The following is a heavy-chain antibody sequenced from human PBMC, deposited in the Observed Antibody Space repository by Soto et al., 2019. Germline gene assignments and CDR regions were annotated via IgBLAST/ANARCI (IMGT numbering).Heavy chain of an antibody. J-gene: IGHJ4*02. CDR1: EFTFTSYA. V-gene: IGHV3-23*01. Sequence: AASEFTFTSYAMSWVRQAPGKGLEWVSAVGSDGGSTYYADSVRGRFTVSGDNSQNTLYLQMNNLRAEDTAVYYCAKDVCGSGTFCHFDYWGQGTLVTVSS. D-gene: IGHD3-10*01. CDR3: AKDVCGSGTFCHFDY. CDR2: VGSDGGST.